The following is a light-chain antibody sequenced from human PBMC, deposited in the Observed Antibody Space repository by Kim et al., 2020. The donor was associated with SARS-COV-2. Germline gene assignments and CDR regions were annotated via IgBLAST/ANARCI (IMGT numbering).Light chain of an antibody. V-gene: IGLV3-19*01. CDR1: RLRSYY. J-gene: IGLJ2*01. CDR2: GKN. Sequence: VAMGQTVRITCQGDRLRSYYASWYQQKPGQAPVLVIYGKNNRPSGIPDRFSGSSSGNTASLTITGAQAEDEADYYCNSRDSSGNPLFGGGTQLTVL. CDR3: NSRDSSGNPL.